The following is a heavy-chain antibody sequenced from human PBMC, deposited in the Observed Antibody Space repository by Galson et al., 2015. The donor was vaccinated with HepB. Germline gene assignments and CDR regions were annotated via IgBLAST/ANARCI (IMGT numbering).Heavy chain of an antibody. D-gene: IGHD3-10*01. V-gene: IGHV3-15*07. CDR1: GFTFSNAW. CDR2: IKSKTDGGTT. J-gene: IGHJ3*02. CDR3: TTLMVRGVNEDAFDI. Sequence: SLRLSCAASGFTFSNAWMNWVRQAPGKGLEWVGRIKSKTDGGTTDYAAPVKGRFTISRDDSKNTLYLQMNSLKTEDTAVYYCTTLMVRGVNEDAFDIWGQGTMVTVSS.